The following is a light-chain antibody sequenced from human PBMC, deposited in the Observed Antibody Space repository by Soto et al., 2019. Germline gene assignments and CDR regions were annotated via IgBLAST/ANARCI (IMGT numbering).Light chain of an antibody. Sequence: DTQVTQSPSFLSASGVXXVXIXXXTSQDTSRSLGWYQQKPGKAPKLLIYAASTLHSGVPSRFSGSGSGTEFTLTISSLQPEDFATYYCQQLYTYPLTFGGGTKVDIK. CDR1: QDTSRS. CDR2: AAS. CDR3: QQLYTYPLT. J-gene: IGKJ4*02. V-gene: IGKV1-9*01.